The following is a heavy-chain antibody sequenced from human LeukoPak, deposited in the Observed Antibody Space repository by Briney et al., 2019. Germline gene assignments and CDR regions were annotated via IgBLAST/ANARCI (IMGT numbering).Heavy chain of an antibody. CDR2: IYYSGST. CDR1: GGSISSGGYY. CDR3: ARVGTDGSGSYSIPGAFGI. V-gene: IGHV4-31*03. J-gene: IGHJ3*02. Sequence: PSETLSLTCTVSGGSISSGGYYWSWIRLHPGKGLEWNGYIYYSGSTYYNPSLKSRVTISVDTSKNQFSLKLSSVTAADTAVYYCARVGTDGSGSYSIPGAFGIWGQGTMVTVSS. D-gene: IGHD3-10*01.